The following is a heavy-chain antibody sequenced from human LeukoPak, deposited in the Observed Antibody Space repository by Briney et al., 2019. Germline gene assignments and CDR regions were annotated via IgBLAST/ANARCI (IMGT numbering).Heavy chain of an antibody. CDR2: INHSGST. CDR3: ARDAYGGNSWGWFDP. J-gene: IGHJ5*02. D-gene: IGHD4-23*01. Sequence: SETLSLTCAVYGGSFSGYYWSWIRQPPGKGLEWIGEINHSGSTNYNPSLKSRVTISVDTSKNQFSLNLNSVTAADTAVYYCARDAYGGNSWGWFDPWGQGTLVTVSA. V-gene: IGHV4-34*01. CDR1: GGSFSGYY.